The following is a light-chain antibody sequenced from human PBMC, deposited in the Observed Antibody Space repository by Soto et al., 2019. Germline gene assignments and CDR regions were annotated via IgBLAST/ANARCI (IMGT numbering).Light chain of an antibody. V-gene: IGKV3D-15*01. CDR1: QSVSSN. Sequence: EILMTQGPATLCVSPGASASLSGRASQSVSSNLARYKQKPGQAPRLLIYGASTRATGIPARFSGSGSGTEFTLTITSLQAEEFAVCYWQHYNNWWTFGQGTKV. J-gene: IGKJ1*01. CDR2: GAS. CDR3: QHYNNWWT.